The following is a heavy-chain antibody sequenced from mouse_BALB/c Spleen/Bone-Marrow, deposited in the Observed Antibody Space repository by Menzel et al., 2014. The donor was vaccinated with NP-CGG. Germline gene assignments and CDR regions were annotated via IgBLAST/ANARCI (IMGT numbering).Heavy chain of an antibody. V-gene: IGHV1S81*02. CDR3: TREGDSPFAY. Sequence: VQLVESGAELVKPGASVKLSCKASGYTFTSYYMNWVKQRPGQGLEWIGEINPSNGGTNFNEKFKSKATLTVDKSSSTAYMQLSSLTSEDSAVYYCTREGDSPFAYWGQGTLVTVSA. J-gene: IGHJ3*01. CDR2: INPSNGGT. CDR1: GYTFTSYY. D-gene: IGHD2-13*01.